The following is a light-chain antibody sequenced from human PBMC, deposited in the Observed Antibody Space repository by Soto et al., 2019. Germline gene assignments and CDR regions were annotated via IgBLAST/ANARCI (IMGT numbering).Light chain of an antibody. J-gene: IGKJ5*01. CDR1: QIISTC. V-gene: IGKV1-12*01. CDR3: QHADSFPLIT. CDR2: AAS. Sequence: DIQLTQSPSFLSPSIGESVTITCRASQIISTCLAWYQVKPGKAPKLLIYAASSLQSGVPSRFSGSGSGTDFTLTISSLQPEDFATYYCQHADSFPLITFGQGTRLEIK.